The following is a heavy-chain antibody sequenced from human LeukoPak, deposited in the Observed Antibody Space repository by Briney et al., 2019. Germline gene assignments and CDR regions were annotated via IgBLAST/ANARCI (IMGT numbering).Heavy chain of an antibody. D-gene: IGHD1-1*01. CDR2: IYPGDSHT. CDR1: GYTFSSYW. V-gene: IGHV5-51*01. Sequence: GESLKISCKGSGYTFSSYWIGWLRQMPGKGLEWMGIIYPGDSHTRYSPSFQGQVTISADKSISTAYLQWSSLKASDTGMYYCAITTANWFDTWGQGTLVTVSS. CDR3: AITTANWFDT. J-gene: IGHJ5*02.